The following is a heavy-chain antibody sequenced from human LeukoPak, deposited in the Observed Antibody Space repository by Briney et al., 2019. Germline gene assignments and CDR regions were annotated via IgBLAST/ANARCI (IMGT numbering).Heavy chain of an antibody. D-gene: IGHD3-3*01. J-gene: IGHJ6*03. CDR3: AKAQKVLRFLWYYYYMDV. CDR1: GFTFSSYA. V-gene: IGHV3-23*01. Sequence: PGGSLRLSCAASGFTFSSYAMSWVRQAPGKGLEWVSAISGSGRSTYYADTVKGRFTTSRDNSKNTLYLQMNSLRAEDTAVYYCAKAQKVLRFLWYYYYMDVWGKGTTVTVSS. CDR2: ISGSGRST.